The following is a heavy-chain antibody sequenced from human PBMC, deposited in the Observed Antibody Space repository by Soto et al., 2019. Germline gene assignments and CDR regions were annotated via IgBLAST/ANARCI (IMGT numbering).Heavy chain of an antibody. CDR3: AREDYTGNSRFFDY. Sequence: SLTCSVSGGSIGSGNYYWSWIRHPPGKGLEWIGYIYHSGITYYNPSLNSRVTISVDMSKNQFSLRLSSVTAADTAVYYCAREDYTGNSRFFDYWGQGVLVTVSS. D-gene: IGHD3-9*01. CDR1: GGSIGSGNYY. J-gene: IGHJ4*02. CDR2: IYHSGIT. V-gene: IGHV4-30-4*01.